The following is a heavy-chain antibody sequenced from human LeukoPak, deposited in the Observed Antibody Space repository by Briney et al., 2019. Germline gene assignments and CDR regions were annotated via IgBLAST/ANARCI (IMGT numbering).Heavy chain of an antibody. CDR1: GFTFSSYG. CDR3: AKGPGSSSWYYYFDY. J-gene: IGHJ4*02. D-gene: IGHD6-13*01. Sequence: PGGSLRLSCAASGFTFSSYGMHWVRQAPGKGLEWVAVISYDGSNKYYADSVKGRFTISRDNSKNTLYLQMNSLRAGDTAVYYCAKGPGSSSWYYYFDYWGQGTLVTVSS. CDR2: ISYDGSNK. V-gene: IGHV3-30*18.